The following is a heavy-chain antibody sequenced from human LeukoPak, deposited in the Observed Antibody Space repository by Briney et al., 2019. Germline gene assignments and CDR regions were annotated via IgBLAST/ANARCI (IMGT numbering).Heavy chain of an antibody. CDR3: ARSKDILTGYCFDY. V-gene: IGHV4-59*01. CDR1: GGSISSYY. Sequence: SETLPLTCTVSGGSISSYYWSWIRQPPGKGLEWIGYIYYSGSTNYNPSLKSRVTISVDTSKNQFSLKLSSVTAADTAVYYCARSKDILTGYCFDYWGQGTLVTVSS. J-gene: IGHJ4*02. D-gene: IGHD3-9*01. CDR2: IYYSGST.